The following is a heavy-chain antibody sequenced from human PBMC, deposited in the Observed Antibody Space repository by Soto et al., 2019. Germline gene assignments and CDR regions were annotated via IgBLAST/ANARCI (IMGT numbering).Heavy chain of an antibody. Sequence: SETLSLTCTVSGGSISSYYWSWIRQPPGKGLEWIGYIYYSGSTYYNPSLKSRVTISVDTSKNQFSLKLSSATAADTAVYYCARVGGFGATTIDYWGQGTLVTSPQ. V-gene: IGHV4-59*08. CDR1: GGSISSYY. J-gene: IGHJ4*02. D-gene: IGHD3-10*01. CDR2: IYYSGST. CDR3: ARVGGFGATTIDY.